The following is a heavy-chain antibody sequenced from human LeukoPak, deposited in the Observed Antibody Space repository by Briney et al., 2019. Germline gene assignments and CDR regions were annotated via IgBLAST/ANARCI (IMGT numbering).Heavy chain of an antibody. CDR2: IYYSGST. J-gene: IGHJ5*02. Sequence: PSETLSLTCTVSGGPISSYYWSWIRQPPGKGLEWIGYIYYSGSTNYNPSLKSRVTISVDTSKNQFSLKLSSVTAADTAVYYCARGLPGIAAAGTSWFDPWGQGTLVTVSS. CDR1: GGPISSYY. CDR3: ARGLPGIAAAGTSWFDP. D-gene: IGHD6-13*01. V-gene: IGHV4-59*01.